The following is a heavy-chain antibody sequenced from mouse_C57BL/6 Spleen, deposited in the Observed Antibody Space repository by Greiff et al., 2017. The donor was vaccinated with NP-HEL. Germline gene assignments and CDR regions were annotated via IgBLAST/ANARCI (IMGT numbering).Heavy chain of an antibody. CDR1: GYTFTSYT. D-gene: IGHD3-2*02. J-gene: IGHJ3*01. CDR3: AGCGPAQATAWFAY. CDR2: INPSSGYT. V-gene: IGHV1-4*01. Sequence: QVQLQQSGAELARPGASVKMSCKASGYTFTSYTMHWVKQRPGPGLEWIGYINPSSGYTMYNQKFKVKATLTADKSSSTAYMQLSSLTSEDSAVYYCAGCGPAQATAWFAYWGQGTLVTVSA.